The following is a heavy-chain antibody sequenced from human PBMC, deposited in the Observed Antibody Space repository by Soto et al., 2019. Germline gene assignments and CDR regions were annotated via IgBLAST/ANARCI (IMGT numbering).Heavy chain of an antibody. D-gene: IGHD3-3*01. J-gene: IGHJ6*02. CDR2: IYHSGST. V-gene: IGHV4-4*02. CDR3: ARDASIFGVVPGGMDV. CDR1: GCSISSSNW. Sequence: SETLSLTCAVSGCSISSSNWWSWVRQPPGKGLEWIGEIYHSGSTNYNPSLKSRVTISVDKSKNQFSLKLSSVTAADTAVYYCARDASIFGVVPGGMDVWGQGTTVTVSS.